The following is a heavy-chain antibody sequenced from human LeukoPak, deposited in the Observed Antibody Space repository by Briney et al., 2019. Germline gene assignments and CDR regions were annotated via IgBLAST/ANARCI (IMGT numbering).Heavy chain of an antibody. D-gene: IGHD3-9*01. CDR3: AKDFRARGYFDCLFQH. Sequence: PGRSLRLSCAASGFTFSSYGMHWVRQVPGKGLEWVAVISYDGSNKYYADSVKGRFTISRDNSKNTLYLQMNSLRAEDTAVYYCAKDFRARGYFDCLFQHWGQGTLVTVSS. CDR1: GFTFSSYG. V-gene: IGHV3-30*18. CDR2: ISYDGSNK. J-gene: IGHJ1*01.